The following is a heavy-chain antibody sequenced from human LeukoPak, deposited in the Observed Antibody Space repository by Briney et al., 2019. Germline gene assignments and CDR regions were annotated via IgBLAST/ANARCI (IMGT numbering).Heavy chain of an antibody. D-gene: IGHD3-22*01. CDR1: GFTFDDYA. V-gene: IGHV3-9*01. Sequence: GRSLRLSCAASGFTFDDYAMHWVRQAPGKGLEWVSGISWNSGSIGYADSVKGRFTISRDNAKNSLYLQMNSLRAEDTALYYCVGYVEYYYDSSGYNYWGQGTLVTVSS. CDR2: ISWNSGSI. CDR3: VGYVEYYYDSSGYNY. J-gene: IGHJ4*02.